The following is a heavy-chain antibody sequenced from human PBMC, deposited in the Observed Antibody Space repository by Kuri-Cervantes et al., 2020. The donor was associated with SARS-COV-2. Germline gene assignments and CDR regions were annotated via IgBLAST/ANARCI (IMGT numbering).Heavy chain of an antibody. CDR1: GFTFSSYA. CDR3: AKGSSGAFDI. V-gene: IGHV3-30-3*01. Sequence: GESLKISCAASGFTFSSYAMHWVRQAPGKGLEWVAVISYDGSNKYYADSVKGRFTISRDNSKNTLYLQMNSLRAEDTAVYYCAKGSSGAFDIWGQGTMVTVSS. J-gene: IGHJ3*02. CDR2: ISYDGSNK.